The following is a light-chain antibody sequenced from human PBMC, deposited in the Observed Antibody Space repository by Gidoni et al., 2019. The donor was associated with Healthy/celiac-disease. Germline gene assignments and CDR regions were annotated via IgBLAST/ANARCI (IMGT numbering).Light chain of an antibody. Sequence: AIQLTQSPSSLSASVGDRVTITCRASQSISSALAWYQQKPGKAPKLLIYDASSLESGVPSRFSGSGSGTDFTLTISSLQPEDFATYYCQQFNNSPITFGQGTRLEIK. V-gene: IGKV1D-13*01. J-gene: IGKJ5*01. CDR2: DAS. CDR3: QQFNNSPIT. CDR1: QSISSA.